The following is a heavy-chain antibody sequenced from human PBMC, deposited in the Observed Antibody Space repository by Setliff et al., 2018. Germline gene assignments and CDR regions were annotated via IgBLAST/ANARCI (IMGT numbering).Heavy chain of an antibody. CDR1: GYMFRSYG. CDR2: ISSYNDNT. Sequence: ASVKVSCKASGYMFRSYGINWIRQAPGQGPEWVGWISSYNDNTKSAQKFQGRITMTTDTATTTSYKELRSLRSDDTAVYYCARSRDSGFYHQRDAYDIWGQGTMVTVSS. J-gene: IGHJ3*02. V-gene: IGHV1-18*01. D-gene: IGHD1-26*01. CDR3: ARSRDSGFYHQRDAYDI.